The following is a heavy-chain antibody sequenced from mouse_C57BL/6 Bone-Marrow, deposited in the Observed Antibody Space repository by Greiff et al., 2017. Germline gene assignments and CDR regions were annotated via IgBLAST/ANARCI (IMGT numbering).Heavy chain of an antibody. CDR2: IHPNSGST. CDR3: AREKINSVVAKTAYWYFDG. V-gene: IGHV1-64*01. D-gene: IGHD1-1*01. J-gene: IGHJ1*03. Sequence: QVQLQQPGAELVKPGASVKLSCKASGYTFTSYWMHWVKQRPGQGLAWIGMIHPNSGSTNYNEKFKSKATLTVDKSSSTAYMQLSSLTSEDSAVYDCAREKINSVVAKTAYWYFDGWGTGTTVTVSS. CDR1: GYTFTSYW.